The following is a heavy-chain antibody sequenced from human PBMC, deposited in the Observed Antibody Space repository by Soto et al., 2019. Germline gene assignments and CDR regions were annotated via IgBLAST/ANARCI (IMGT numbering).Heavy chain of an antibody. CDR1: GYTFTSYG. Sequence: ASVKVSCKASGYTFTSYGISWVRQAPGQGLEWMGWISAYNGNTNYAQKLQGRVTMTTDTSTSTAYMELRSLRSDDTAVYYCAAQGALRGYYYGVDVWGQGTEVTVSS. V-gene: IGHV1-18*04. CDR2: ISAYNGNT. CDR3: AAQGALRGYYYGVDV. J-gene: IGHJ6*02.